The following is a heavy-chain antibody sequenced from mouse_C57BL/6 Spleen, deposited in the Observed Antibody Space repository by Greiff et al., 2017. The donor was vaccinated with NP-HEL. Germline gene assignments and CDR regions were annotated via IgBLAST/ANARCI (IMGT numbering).Heavy chain of an antibody. D-gene: IGHD1-1*01. CDR3: ARQGSSYGAMDY. CDR1: GFTFSSYT. V-gene: IGHV5-9*01. J-gene: IGHJ4*01. Sequence: EVKLVESGGGLVKPGGSLKLSCAASGFTFSSYTMSWVRQTPEKRLEWVATISGGGGNTYYPDSVKGRFTISRDNAKNTLYLQMSSLRSEDTALYYCARQGSSYGAMDYWGQGTSVTVSS. CDR2: ISGGGGNT.